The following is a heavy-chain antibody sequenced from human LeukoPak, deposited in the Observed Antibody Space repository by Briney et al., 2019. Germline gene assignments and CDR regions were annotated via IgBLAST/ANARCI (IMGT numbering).Heavy chain of an antibody. Sequence: SETLSLTCAVYGGSFSGYYWSWIRQPPGKGLEWIGEINHSGSTNYNPSLKSRVTISVDTSKNQFSLKLSSVTAADTAVYYCARGRGLGYCSSTSCYGDFDYWGQGTLITVSS. V-gene: IGHV4-34*01. CDR2: INHSGST. CDR1: GGSFSGYY. CDR3: ARGRGLGYCSSTSCYGDFDY. D-gene: IGHD2-2*01. J-gene: IGHJ4*02.